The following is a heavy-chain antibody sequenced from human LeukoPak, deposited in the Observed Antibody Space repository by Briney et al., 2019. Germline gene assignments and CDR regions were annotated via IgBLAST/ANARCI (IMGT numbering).Heavy chain of an antibody. Sequence: SETLSLTCTVSGGSISSSSYYWGWIRQPPGKGLEWIGSIYYSGSTYYNPSLKSRVTISVDRSKNQFSLKLSSVTAADTAVYYCARAHNTYDFWSGYVSIDAFDIWGQGTMVTVSS. CDR2: IYYSGST. CDR1: GGSISSSSYY. V-gene: IGHV4-39*07. CDR3: ARAHNTYDFWSGYVSIDAFDI. D-gene: IGHD3-3*01. J-gene: IGHJ3*02.